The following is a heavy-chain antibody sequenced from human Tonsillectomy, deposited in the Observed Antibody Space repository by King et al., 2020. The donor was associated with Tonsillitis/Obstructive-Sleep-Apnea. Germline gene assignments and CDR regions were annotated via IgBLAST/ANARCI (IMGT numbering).Heavy chain of an antibody. CDR2: IRSKAYGGTT. CDR3: TRVRYSGRPNAFDI. Sequence: VQLVESGGGLVQPGRSLRLSCTASGFTFGDYAMSWVRQAPGKGLEWVGFIRSKAYGGTTEYAASVKGRFTISRDDSKSIAYLQMNSLKTEDTAVYYCTRVRYSGRPNAFDIWGQGTMVTVSS. CDR1: GFTFGDYA. V-gene: IGHV3-49*04. J-gene: IGHJ3*02. D-gene: IGHD1-26*01.